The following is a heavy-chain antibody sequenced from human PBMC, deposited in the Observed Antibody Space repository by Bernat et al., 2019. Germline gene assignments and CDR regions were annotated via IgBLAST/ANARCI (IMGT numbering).Heavy chain of an antibody. J-gene: IGHJ4*02. CDR1: GFTFNNHW. CDR2: IKEDGSEK. Sequence: EVQLVESGGGLVQPGGSLRLSCAASGFTFNNHWMSWVRQAPGKGLEWVANIKEDGSEKYYVDSVKGRFTISRDNAKNSLYLQVNSLRAEDAAVYYCARVRNVDIVAMRGYFDNWGQGTLVTVSS. V-gene: IGHV3-7*01. CDR3: ARVRNVDIVAMRGYFDN. D-gene: IGHD5-12*01.